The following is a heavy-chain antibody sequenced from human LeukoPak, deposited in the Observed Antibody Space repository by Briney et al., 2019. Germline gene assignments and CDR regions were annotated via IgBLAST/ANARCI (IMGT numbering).Heavy chain of an antibody. D-gene: IGHD3-22*01. CDR3: ALIYDSSGYYSTNYPFDY. CDR2: INHSGST. CDR1: GGSFSGYY. J-gene: IGHJ4*02. Sequence: SETLSLICAVYGGSFSGYYWSWIRQPPGKGLEWIGEINHSGSTNYNPSLKSRVTISVDTSKSQFSLKLSSVTAADTAVYYCALIYDSSGYYSTNYPFDYWGQGTLVTVSS. V-gene: IGHV4-34*01.